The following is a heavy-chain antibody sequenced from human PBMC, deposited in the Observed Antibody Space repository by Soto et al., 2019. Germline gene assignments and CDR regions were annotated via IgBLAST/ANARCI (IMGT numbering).Heavy chain of an antibody. Sequence: SDTLSPTVHLSGCPITSLPYNSSCSRQHQGKELEWIGDIYYNGNTYYNQSITSRATISRDTSKNQFFLNLNSLTAADTALYDCVRHIHHPNFEYWGEGDLVNVSS. CDR2: IYYNGNT. CDR3: VRHIHHPNFEY. J-gene: IGHJ4*02. V-gene: IGHV4-39*01. CDR1: GCPITSLPYN.